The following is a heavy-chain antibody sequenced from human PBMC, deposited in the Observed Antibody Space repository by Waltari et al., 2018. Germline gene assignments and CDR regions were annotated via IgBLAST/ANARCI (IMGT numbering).Heavy chain of an antibody. J-gene: IGHJ6*03. CDR3: ASATVAGPNYYYYMDV. CDR2: INHRGST. V-gene: IGHV4-34*01. Sequence: QVQLQQWGAGLLKPSETLSLTCAVYGGSFSGYYWSWIRQPPGKGLEGIGEINHRGSTKFNLCLKGGVSISVDTSKNQCSLKLSSVIAADTAVYYCASATVAGPNYYYYMDVWGKGTTVTVSS. CDR1: GGSFSGYY. D-gene: IGHD6-19*01.